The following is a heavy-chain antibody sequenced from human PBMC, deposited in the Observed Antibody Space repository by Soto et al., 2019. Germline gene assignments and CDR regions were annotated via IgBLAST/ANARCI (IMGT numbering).Heavy chain of an antibody. V-gene: IGHV3-30*18. Sequence: QVQLVESGGGVVQPGRSLRLSCAASGFIFSTYGMHWVRQAPGKGLEWLSVISYDGNNKYYADSVKGRFTISTDNSKNTLWLQMDSLRTEDTAVYYCAKDLLLTTITTVGDWGQGTLVTVSS. D-gene: IGHD4-17*01. CDR2: ISYDGNNK. CDR3: AKDLLLTTITTVGD. J-gene: IGHJ4*02. CDR1: GFIFSTYG.